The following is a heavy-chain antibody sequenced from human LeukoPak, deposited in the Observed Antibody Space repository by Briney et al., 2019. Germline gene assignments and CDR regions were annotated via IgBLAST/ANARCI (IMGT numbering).Heavy chain of an antibody. CDR3: ARAVYYYDSSGYRRRPRCFDL. Sequence: TSETLSLTCAVSGGSISSGGYSWSWIRQPPGKGLEWIGYIYHSGSTYYNPSLKSRVTISVDRSKNQFSLKLSSVTAADTAVYYCARAVYYYDSSGYRRRPRCFDLWGRGTLVTVSS. J-gene: IGHJ2*01. CDR1: GGSISSGGYS. D-gene: IGHD3-22*01. V-gene: IGHV4-30-2*01. CDR2: IYHSGST.